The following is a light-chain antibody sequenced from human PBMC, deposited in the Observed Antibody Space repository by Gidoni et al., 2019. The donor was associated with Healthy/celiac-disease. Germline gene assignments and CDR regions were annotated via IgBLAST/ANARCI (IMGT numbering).Light chain of an antibody. J-gene: IGKJ4*01. CDR1: QSTRSY. CDR2: AAS. V-gene: IGKV1-39*01. Sequence: DIQMTQYPSYLSASVGDRITITCRASQSTRSYLNWYQQKPVKAPKLLIYAASSLQSGVPSRFSGSGSGTDFTLTISSLQPEDFATYYCQQSYSTPLTFGGGTKVEIK. CDR3: QQSYSTPLT.